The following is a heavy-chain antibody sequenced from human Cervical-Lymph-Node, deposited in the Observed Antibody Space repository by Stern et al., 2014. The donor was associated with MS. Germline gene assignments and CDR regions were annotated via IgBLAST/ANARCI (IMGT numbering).Heavy chain of an antibody. CDR1: GFTFDDCA. Sequence: EVQLVESGGGSVQPGRSLRLSCAASGFTFDDCAMHWVRQAPGKGLEWVSGISWNSNNIGYADSVRGRFTLSRDNAKNSLYLQMNGLRPEDTALYYCVKDISERHYSFDSWGEGTLVTVSS. V-gene: IGHV3-9*01. J-gene: IGHJ4*02. CDR2: ISWNSNNI. CDR3: VKDISERHYSFDS. D-gene: IGHD3-16*02.